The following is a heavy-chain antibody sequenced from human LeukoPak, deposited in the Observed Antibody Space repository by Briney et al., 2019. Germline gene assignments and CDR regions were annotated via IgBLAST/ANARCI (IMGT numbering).Heavy chain of an antibody. Sequence: NPSETLSLTCTVSGGSISSYYWSWIRQPAGKGLEWIGRIYTSGSTNYNPSLKSRLTMSVDTSKNQFSLKLSSVTAAETAVYYCARECKRWRPGYCSSTSCYAFDYWGQGTLVTVSS. CDR2: IYTSGST. CDR1: GGSISSYY. V-gene: IGHV4-4*07. J-gene: IGHJ4*02. D-gene: IGHD2-2*01. CDR3: ARECKRWRPGYCSSTSCYAFDY.